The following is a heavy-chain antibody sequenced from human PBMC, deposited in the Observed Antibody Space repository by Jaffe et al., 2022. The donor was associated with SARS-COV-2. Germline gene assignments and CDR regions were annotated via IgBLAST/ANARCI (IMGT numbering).Heavy chain of an antibody. D-gene: IGHD3-22*01. J-gene: IGHJ6*02. CDR2: IGTAGDT. Sequence: EVQLVESGGGLVQPGGSLRLSCAASGFTFSSYDMHWVRQATGKGLEWVSAIGTAGDTYYPGSVKGRFTISRENAKNSLYLQMNSLRAGDTAVYYCARSPRLYYYDSSGPGEFFYGMDVWGQGTTVTVSS. CDR1: GFTFSSYD. V-gene: IGHV3-13*01. CDR3: ARSPRLYYYDSSGPGEFFYGMDV.